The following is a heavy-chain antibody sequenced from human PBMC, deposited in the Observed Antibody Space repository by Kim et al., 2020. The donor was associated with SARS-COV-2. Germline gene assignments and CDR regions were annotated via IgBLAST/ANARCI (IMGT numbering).Heavy chain of an antibody. V-gene: IGHV3-30*18. Sequence: GGSLRLSCAASGFTFSSYGMHWVRQAPGKGLEWVAVISYDGSNKYYADSVKGRFTISRDNSKNTLYLQMNSLRAEDTAVYYCAKDYYGSAPGYYYYYGM. CDR3: AKDYYGSAPGYYYYYGM. CDR2: ISYDGSNK. D-gene: IGHD3-10*01. CDR1: GFTFSSYG. J-gene: IGHJ6*01.